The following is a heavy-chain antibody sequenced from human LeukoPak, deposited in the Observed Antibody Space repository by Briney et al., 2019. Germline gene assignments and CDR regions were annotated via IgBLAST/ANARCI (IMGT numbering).Heavy chain of an antibody. Sequence: GGSLRLSCAASGFTFSSYGMHWARQAPGKGLEWVAVIWYDGSNKYYADSVKGRFTISRDNSKNTLYLQMNSLRAEDTAVYYCARDQGYCSGGSCYYYGMDVWGQGTTVTVSS. V-gene: IGHV3-33*01. CDR2: IWYDGSNK. J-gene: IGHJ6*02. D-gene: IGHD2-15*01. CDR1: GFTFSSYG. CDR3: ARDQGYCSGGSCYYYGMDV.